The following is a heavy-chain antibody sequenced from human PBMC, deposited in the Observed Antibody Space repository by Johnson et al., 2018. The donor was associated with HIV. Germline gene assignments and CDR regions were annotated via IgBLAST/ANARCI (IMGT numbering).Heavy chain of an antibody. D-gene: IGHD6-6*01. CDR3: ARERLVGYSSSAGAFDI. CDR2: INSDGSST. V-gene: IGHV3-74*01. J-gene: IGHJ3*02. CDR1: GVTFSSYW. Sequence: VQLVESGGGVVQPGGSVRLSCAASGVTFSSYWMHWVRQAPGKGLVWVSRINSDGSSTSYADSVKGRFTISRDNAKNTLYLQMNSLRAEDTAVYYCARERLVGYSSSAGAFDIWGQGTMVTVSS.